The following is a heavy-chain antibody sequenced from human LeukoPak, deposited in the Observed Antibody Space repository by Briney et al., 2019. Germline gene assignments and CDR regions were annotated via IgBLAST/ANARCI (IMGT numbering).Heavy chain of an antibody. J-gene: IGHJ4*02. CDR1: GVSINSYY. CDR2: IYYSGGT. V-gene: IGHV4-59*01. CDR3: ARDSHGVYPGRFDY. Sequence: SGTLSLTCTVSGVSINSYYWSWIRQTPGKGLEWIGHIYYSGGTDYNPSLKSRVTISVDTSKNQFSLRLNSVTAADTALYYCARDSHGVYPGRFDYWGQGTLVTVSS. D-gene: IGHD4-17*01.